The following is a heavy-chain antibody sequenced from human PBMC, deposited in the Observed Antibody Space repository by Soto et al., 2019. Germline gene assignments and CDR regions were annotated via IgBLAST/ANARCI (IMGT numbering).Heavy chain of an antibody. CDR2: IYHIGIP. V-gene: IGHV4-30-2*01. J-gene: IGHJ4*02. D-gene: IGHD2-15*01. Sequence: TLSLTCAVSGGPITSGGYSRSLIRQPPGKGLEWIGDIYHIGIPYYNPSLKSRVTISVDRSKNQLSRKLRSDGTAVYYSARHLDPVCSGGCCYYDYWRQRTLVTVSS. CDR3: ARHLDPVCSGGCCYYDY. CDR1: GGPITSGGYS.